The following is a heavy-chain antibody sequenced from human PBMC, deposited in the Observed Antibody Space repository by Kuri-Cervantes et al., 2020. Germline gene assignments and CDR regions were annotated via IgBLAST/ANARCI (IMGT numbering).Heavy chain of an antibody. Sequence: ASVKVSCKTSGYNFNIYGIIWVRQAPGQGLEWMGWINDHNGDSKFAQKFQDRVIMTIDTSTSTAYMELSSLRSDDTAVYYCARADDLLPDDNWGQGTLVTVSS. CDR2: INDHNGDS. CDR3: ARADDLLPDDN. D-gene: IGHD3-9*01. J-gene: IGHJ4*02. CDR1: GYNFNIYG. V-gene: IGHV1-18*01.